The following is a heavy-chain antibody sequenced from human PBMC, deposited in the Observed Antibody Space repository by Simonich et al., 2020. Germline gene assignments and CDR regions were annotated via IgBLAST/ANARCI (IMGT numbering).Heavy chain of an antibody. Sequence: QVQLVQSGAEVQKPGASVKVSCKASGYTFTGYYMHWVRQAPGQGLAGRGWINPNSGSTNYAQKLQGRVTRTRDTSISTAYMELSRLRSDDTAVYYCARNGLVGILKAFDIWGQGTMVTVSS. CDR1: GYTFTGYY. J-gene: IGHJ3*02. D-gene: IGHD2-21*01. CDR2: INPNSGST. CDR3: ARNGLVGILKAFDI. V-gene: IGHV1-2*02.